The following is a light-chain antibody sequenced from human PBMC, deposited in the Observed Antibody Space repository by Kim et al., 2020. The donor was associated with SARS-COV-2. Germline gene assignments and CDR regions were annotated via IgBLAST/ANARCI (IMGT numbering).Light chain of an antibody. J-gene: IGKJ2*01. CDR2: GAS. CDR3: QQSGSSPYT. CDR1: QTINSNY. Sequence: EIVLTQSPGTLSVSPGERATLSCRASQTINSNYLGWYQQKPGQAPRLLVYGASTRATGIPDRFSCSGSGADFTLTISRLEPEDFAIYYCQQSGSSPYTFGQGTKLEI. V-gene: IGKV3-20*01.